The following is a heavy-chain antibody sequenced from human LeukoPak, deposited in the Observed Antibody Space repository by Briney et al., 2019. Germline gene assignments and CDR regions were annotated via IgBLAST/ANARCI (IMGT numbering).Heavy chain of an antibody. J-gene: IGHJ4*02. CDR3: ARDAGKGFGELFFDY. D-gene: IGHD3-10*01. CDR1: GGTFSSYA. Sequence: SVKVSCTASGGTFSSYAISWVRQAPGQGLEWMGGIIPIFGTANYAQKFQGRVTITADESTSTAYMELSSLRSEDTAVYYCARDAGKGFGELFFDYWGQGTLVTVSS. V-gene: IGHV1-69*13. CDR2: IIPIFGTA.